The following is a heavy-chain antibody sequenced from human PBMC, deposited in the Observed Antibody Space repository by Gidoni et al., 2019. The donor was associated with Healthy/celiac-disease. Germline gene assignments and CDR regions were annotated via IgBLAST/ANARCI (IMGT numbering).Heavy chain of an antibody. J-gene: IGHJ6*02. CDR1: GLPFDDYA. V-gene: IGHV3-9*01. CDR3: AKDIRIFGVVIMYGMDV. CDR2: ISWNSGSI. D-gene: IGHD3-3*01. Sequence: EVQLVESGGGLVRPGRSLRRSCAASGLPFDDYAMHWVRQAPGKGLEWVSGISWNSGSIGYADSVKVRFTISRDNAKNSLYLQMNSLRAEDTALYYCAKDIRIFGVVIMYGMDVWGQGTTVTVSS.